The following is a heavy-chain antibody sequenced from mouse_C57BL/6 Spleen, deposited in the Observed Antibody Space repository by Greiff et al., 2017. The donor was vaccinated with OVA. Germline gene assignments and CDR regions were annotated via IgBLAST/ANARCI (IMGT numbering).Heavy chain of an antibody. D-gene: IGHD2-4*01. V-gene: IGHV1-7*01. CDR1: GYTFTSYW. CDR3: ARREYYDYDELDY. CDR2: INPSSGYT. Sequence: QVQLKESGAELAKPGASVKLSCKASGYTFTSYWMHWVKQRPGQGLEWIGYINPSSGYTKYNQKFKDKATLTADKSSSTAYMQLSSLTYEDSAVYYCARREYYDYDELDYWGQGTTLTVSS. J-gene: IGHJ2*01.